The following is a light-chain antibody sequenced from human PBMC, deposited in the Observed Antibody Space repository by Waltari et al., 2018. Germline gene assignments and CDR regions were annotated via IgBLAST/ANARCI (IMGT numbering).Light chain of an antibody. CDR2: DAS. CDR3: QQYDRLPLT. Sequence: DIQMTQSPSSLSASVGDRVTITCQASQYISNYLSWYQHKPGEAPKLLIYDASDLETGVPSRFSGSGSGTDFTLTMVSLQPEDTATYYCQQYDRLPLTFGGGTNVEVK. V-gene: IGKV1-33*01. J-gene: IGKJ4*01. CDR1: QYISNY.